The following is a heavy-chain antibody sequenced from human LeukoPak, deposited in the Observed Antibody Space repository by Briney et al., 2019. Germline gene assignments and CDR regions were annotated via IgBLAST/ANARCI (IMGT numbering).Heavy chain of an antibody. V-gene: IGHV3-7*01. Sequence: ETLSLTCTVSGGSISSSSYYWGWVRQAPGKGLEWVANIKQDGSEKYYVDSVKGRFTISRDNAKNSLYLQMNSLRAEDTAVYYCARDGSSTGAIFTAYWGQGTLVTVSS. CDR3: ARDGSSTGAIFTAY. CDR1: GGSISSSSYY. CDR2: IKQDGSEK. D-gene: IGHD3-9*01. J-gene: IGHJ4*02.